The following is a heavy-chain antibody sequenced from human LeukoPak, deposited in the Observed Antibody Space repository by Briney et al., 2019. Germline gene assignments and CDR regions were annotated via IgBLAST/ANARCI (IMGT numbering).Heavy chain of an antibody. CDR2: INPNSGGT. D-gene: IGHD3-16*02. CDR3: AREPEIGYYDYVWGSYRWIPY. V-gene: IGHV1-2*02. J-gene: IGHJ4*02. CDR1: GYTFTGYY. Sequence: GASVKVSCKASGYTFTGYYMHWVRQAPGQGLEWMGWINPNSGGTNYARKFQGRVTMTRDTFSSTAYMELSRLRSDDTAVYYCAREPEIGYYDYVWGSYRWIPYGGKGTLVTVSS.